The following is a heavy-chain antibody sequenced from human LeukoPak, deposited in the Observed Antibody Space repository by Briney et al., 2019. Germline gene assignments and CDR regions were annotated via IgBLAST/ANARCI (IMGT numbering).Heavy chain of an antibody. CDR2: ISWNSGSI. D-gene: IGHD6-13*01. CDR3: AGAAAATGFDY. J-gene: IGHJ4*02. CDR1: GFTFDDYA. Sequence: GRSLRLSCAASGFTFDDYAMHWVRQAPGKGLEWVSGISWNSGSIGYADSVKGRFTISRDNAKNSLYPQMNSLRAEDTALYYCAGAAAATGFDYWGQGTLVTVSS. V-gene: IGHV3-9*01.